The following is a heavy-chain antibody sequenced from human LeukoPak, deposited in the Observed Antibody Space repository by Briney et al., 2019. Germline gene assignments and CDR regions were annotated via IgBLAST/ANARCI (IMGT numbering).Heavy chain of an antibody. CDR1: GGSINISY. CDR3: ARHRSDGSYPLDC. Sequence: SETLDLTCTVSGGSINISYWSWIRQPPEKGLEWIGHIFSTGSTTYSPSLKSRVIMSVDTSKNQFSLKVTSVTAADTAMYYCARHRSDGSYPLDCWGQGVLVTVSS. V-gene: IGHV4-59*08. CDR2: IFSTGST. D-gene: IGHD5-24*01. J-gene: IGHJ4*03.